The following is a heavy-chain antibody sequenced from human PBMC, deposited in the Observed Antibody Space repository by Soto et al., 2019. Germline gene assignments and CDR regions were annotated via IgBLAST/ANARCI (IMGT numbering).Heavy chain of an antibody. Sequence: VGSLRLSCAASGFTFSSYGMHWVRQTPGKGLEWVAVVSYDGNDKHYADSVKGRLTISRDNSKNTLYLQMNSLRAEDTATYYCAKEPYDRSGYYFSHYYYYGMDVWGQGTTVTVSS. V-gene: IGHV3-30*18. D-gene: IGHD3-22*01. CDR2: VSYDGNDK. J-gene: IGHJ6*02. CDR3: AKEPYDRSGYYFSHYYYYGMDV. CDR1: GFTFSSYG.